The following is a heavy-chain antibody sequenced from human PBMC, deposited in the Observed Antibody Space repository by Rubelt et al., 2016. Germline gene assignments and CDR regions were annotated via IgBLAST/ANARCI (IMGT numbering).Heavy chain of an antibody. CDR2: SYYSGST. D-gene: IGHD6-13*01. J-gene: IGHJ3*02. CDR1: GYSISSGYY. Sequence: QVQLQESGPGLVKPSETVSLTCTVTGYSISSGYYWGWIRQPPGKGLEWIGYSYYSGSTNYNPSLKSRVTISVDTSKNQFSLKLSSVTAADTAVYYCARTPRDSSSWRYYAFDIWGQGTMVTVSS. V-gene: IGHV4-38-2*02. CDR3: ARTPRDSSSWRYYAFDI.